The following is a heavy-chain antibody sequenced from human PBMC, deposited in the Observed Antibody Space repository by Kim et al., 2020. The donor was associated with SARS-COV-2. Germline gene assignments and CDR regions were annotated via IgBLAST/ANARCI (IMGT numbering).Heavy chain of an antibody. CDR2: ISSSSSYT. CDR3: ASVYYDILTGYPGPDAFDI. J-gene: IGHJ3*02. Sequence: GGSLRLSCAASGFTFSDYYMSWIRQAPGKGLEWVSYISSSSSYTNYADSVKGRFTISRDNAKNSLYLQMNSLRAEDTAVYYCASVYYDILTGYPGPDAFDIWGQGTMVTVSS. V-gene: IGHV3-11*06. D-gene: IGHD3-9*01. CDR1: GFTFSDYY.